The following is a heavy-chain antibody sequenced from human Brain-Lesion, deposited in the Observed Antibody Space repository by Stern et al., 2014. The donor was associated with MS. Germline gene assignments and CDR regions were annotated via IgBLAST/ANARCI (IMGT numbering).Heavy chain of an antibody. V-gene: IGHV4-4*02. Sequence: VQLVESGPGLVKPSGTLSLTCAVSGGSISSSNWWGWVRQSPGKGLEWIGESDHSGSTIYNPPPKRRVTVSVDKSKKRLSPNLRSVTAADTAVYFCARFPASRPHVFDSWGQGTLVTVSS. CDR1: GGSISSSNW. D-gene: IGHD6-13*01. J-gene: IGHJ4*02. CDR2: SDHSGST. CDR3: ARFPASRPHVFDS.